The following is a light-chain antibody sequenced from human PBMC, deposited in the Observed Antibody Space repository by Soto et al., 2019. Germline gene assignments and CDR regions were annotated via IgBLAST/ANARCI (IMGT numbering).Light chain of an antibody. Sequence: DIQMTQSPSSLSASVGDRVTITCQASHDITSYLNWYQHKPGKAPKLLIYDASILEAGVPSRFSGSGSGTDFTLTISSLDPEDFAVYFCQQYGYSPRTFGQGTKVDIK. J-gene: IGKJ1*01. CDR1: HDITSY. V-gene: IGKV1-33*01. CDR3: QQYGYSPRT. CDR2: DAS.